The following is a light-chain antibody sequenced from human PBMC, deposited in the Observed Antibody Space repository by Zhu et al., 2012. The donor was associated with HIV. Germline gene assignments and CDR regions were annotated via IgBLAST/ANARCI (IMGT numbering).Light chain of an antibody. CDR2: GAS. Sequence: EIVMTQSPATLSVSPGERATLSCRASQSISNNLAWYQQKPGQAPRLLIRGASTRATGVPDRSSGSGYGTEFTLTISSMQSEDFAVYYCQQCNNWPPVTFGQGTTVEI. J-gene: IGKJ1*01. CDR1: QSISNN. V-gene: IGKV3-15*01. CDR3: QQCNNWPPVT.